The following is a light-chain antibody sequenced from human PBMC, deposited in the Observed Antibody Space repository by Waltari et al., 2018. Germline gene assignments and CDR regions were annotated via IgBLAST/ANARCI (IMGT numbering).Light chain of an antibody. CDR1: SSNIGSNY. CDR2: RTN. Sequence: QSVLTQPPSASGTPGQRVTISCSGSSSNIGSNYVYWYQQLPGTAPKLLIYRTNRRPSGVPDRFSGSKSGSSASLAISGLRSEDEADYYCAAWDDSLSGFYVFGTGTKVTVL. CDR3: AAWDDSLSGFYV. V-gene: IGLV1-47*01. J-gene: IGLJ1*01.